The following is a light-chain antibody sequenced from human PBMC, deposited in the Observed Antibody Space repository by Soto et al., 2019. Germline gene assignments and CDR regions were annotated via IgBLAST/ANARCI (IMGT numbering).Light chain of an antibody. Sequence: QSALTQPRSVSGSPGQSVTISCTATSSAVGGYNYVSWYQQHPGKAPKLMIYDVSKRPSGVPDRFSGSKSGNTASLTISGLQAEDEADYYCCSYAGSYSYVFGTGTKLTVL. CDR3: CSYAGSYSYV. V-gene: IGLV2-11*01. CDR2: DVS. J-gene: IGLJ1*01. CDR1: SSAVGGYNY.